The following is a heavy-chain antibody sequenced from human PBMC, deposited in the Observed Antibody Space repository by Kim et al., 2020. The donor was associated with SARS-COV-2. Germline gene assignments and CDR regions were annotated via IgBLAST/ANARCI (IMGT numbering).Heavy chain of an antibody. Sequence: GGSLRLSCAASGFTFSSYGMHWVRQAPGKGLEWVAVISYDGSNKYYADSVKGRFTISRDNSKNTLYLQMNSLRAEDTAVYYCAKARGGYSYGGWFDPWGQGTLVTVSS. J-gene: IGHJ5*02. CDR3: AKARGGYSYGGWFDP. CDR1: GFTFSSYG. D-gene: IGHD5-18*01. CDR2: ISYDGSNK. V-gene: IGHV3-30*18.